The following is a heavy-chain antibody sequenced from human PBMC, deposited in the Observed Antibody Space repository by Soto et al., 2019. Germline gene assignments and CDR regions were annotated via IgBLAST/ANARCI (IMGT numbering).Heavy chain of an antibody. CDR2: INHSGST. CDR3: ARPYSDDFYDPLPTNWFDP. CDR1: GGSFSGYY. V-gene: IGHV4-34*01. D-gene: IGHD3-3*01. J-gene: IGHJ5*02. Sequence: SETLSLTCAVYGGSFSGYYWSWIRQPPGKGLEWIGEINHSGSTNYNPSLKSRVTISVDTSKNQFSLKLSSVTAADTAVYYCARPYSDDFYDPLPTNWFDPWGQGNLVTVSS.